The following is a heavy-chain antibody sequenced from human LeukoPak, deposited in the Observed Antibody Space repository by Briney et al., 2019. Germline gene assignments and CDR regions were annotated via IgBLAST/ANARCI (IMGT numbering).Heavy chain of an antibody. CDR3: ARRGGDLLPLRFLDY. J-gene: IGHJ4*02. CDR1: GYTFTGYY. CDR2: INPNSGGT. V-gene: IGHV1-2*02. D-gene: IGHD3-10*01. Sequence: ASVKVSCKASGYTFTGYYMHWVRQAPGQGLEWMGWINPNSGGTNYAQKFQGRVTMTRDTSISTAYLELSRLRSADTAVYYCARRGGDLLPLRFLDYWGQGTLVTVSS.